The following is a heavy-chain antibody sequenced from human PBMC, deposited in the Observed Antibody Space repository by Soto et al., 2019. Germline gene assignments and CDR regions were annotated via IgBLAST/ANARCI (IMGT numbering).Heavy chain of an antibody. V-gene: IGHV4-34*01. CDR3: ARGAPGL. CDR2: IQRSGGA. CDR1: GASLTNYA. Sequence: PSXTLSLTCTVYGASLTNYAWTWIRQFPVQGLEWVGEIQRSGGANYNPSLKSRVSISMEPSKNQFSLEMSSVTAADTAVYYCARGAPGLWGQGTLVTVSS. J-gene: IGHJ4*02.